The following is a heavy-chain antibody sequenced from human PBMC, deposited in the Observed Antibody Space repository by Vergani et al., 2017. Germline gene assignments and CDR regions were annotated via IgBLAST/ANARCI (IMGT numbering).Heavy chain of an antibody. D-gene: IGHD6-13*01. CDR3: ARGPAAAAGGEDY. Sequence: QVQLQQWGAGLLKPSETLSLTRAVYGGSFSGYYWSWIRQPPGKGLEWIGEIKHSGSTNYNPSLKSRVTISVDTAKNQFSLKRSSVTAADTAVDCCARGPAAAAGGEDYWGQGTLVTVSS. J-gene: IGHJ4*02. V-gene: IGHV4-34*01. CDR1: GGSFSGYY. CDR2: IKHSGST.